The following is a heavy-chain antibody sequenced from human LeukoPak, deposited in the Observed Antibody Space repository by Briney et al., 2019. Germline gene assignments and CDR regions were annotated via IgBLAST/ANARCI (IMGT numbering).Heavy chain of an antibody. Sequence: SETLSLTCAVDGGSFSGYYWSWIRQPPGKGLEWIGEINHSGSTNYNPSLKSRVTISVDTSKNQFSLKLSSVTAADTAVYYCASGDYVWGSYRSYWGQGTLVTVSS. CDR1: GGSFSGYY. D-gene: IGHD3-16*02. J-gene: IGHJ4*02. CDR2: INHSGST. CDR3: ASGDYVWGSYRSY. V-gene: IGHV4-34*01.